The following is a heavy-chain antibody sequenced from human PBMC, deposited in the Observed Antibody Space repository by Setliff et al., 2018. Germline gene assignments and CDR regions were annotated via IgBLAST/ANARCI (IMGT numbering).Heavy chain of an antibody. Sequence: ASVKVSCKASGYPFTNYGITWVRQAPGQGLEWLGWISTYNVNTTYAQKLQDRVTMTTDTSTSTAYMELRSLRSDDTAVYYCARRNFYYDSSGFALYYYYMDVWGKGTTVTV. CDR3: ARRNFYYDSSGFALYYYYMDV. V-gene: IGHV1-18*01. CDR1: GYPFTNYG. D-gene: IGHD3-22*01. J-gene: IGHJ6*03. CDR2: ISTYNVNT.